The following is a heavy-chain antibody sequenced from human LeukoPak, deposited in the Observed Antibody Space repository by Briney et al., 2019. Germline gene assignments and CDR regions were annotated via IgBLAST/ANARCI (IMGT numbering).Heavy chain of an antibody. CDR3: AKAEGSGNQPFNY. J-gene: IGHJ4*02. D-gene: IGHD3-10*01. Sequence: GGSLRLSCAASGFTFSSYAMHWVRQAPGKGLEWVSHISAGGGTTYYPDSVKGRFTISRDNSKNTLYLQMNSLRAEDTAVYSCAKAEGSGNQPFNYWGQGTLVTVSS. CDR1: GFTFSSYA. V-gene: IGHV3-23*01. CDR2: ISAGGGTT.